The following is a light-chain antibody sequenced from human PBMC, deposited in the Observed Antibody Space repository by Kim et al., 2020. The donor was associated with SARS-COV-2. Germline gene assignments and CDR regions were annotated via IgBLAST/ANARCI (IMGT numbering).Light chain of an antibody. CDR2: QGY. CDR1: RLWNKY. Sequence: GSPGKTASITCSGDRLWNKYVCWYQQKPGQSPVLVIYQGYNRPSGIPERFSGSSSGNTATLTISGTQAVDEADYYCQAWDSSAAIFGAGTQLTVL. V-gene: IGLV3-1*01. CDR3: QAWDSSAAI. J-gene: IGLJ2*01.